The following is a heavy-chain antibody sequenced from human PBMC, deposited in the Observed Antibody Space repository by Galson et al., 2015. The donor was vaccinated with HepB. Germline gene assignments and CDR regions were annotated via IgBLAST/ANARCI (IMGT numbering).Heavy chain of an antibody. CDR1: GYTFTSYG. Sequence: SVKVSCKASGYTFTSYGISWVRLAPGQGLEWMGWISAYNGNTNYAQKLQGRVTMTTDTSTSTAYMELRSLRSDDTAVYYCARSLFESGVSRLDIWGQGTMVTVSS. V-gene: IGHV1-18*01. D-gene: IGHD3-10*01. CDR2: ISAYNGNT. CDR3: ARSLFESGVSRLDI. J-gene: IGHJ3*02.